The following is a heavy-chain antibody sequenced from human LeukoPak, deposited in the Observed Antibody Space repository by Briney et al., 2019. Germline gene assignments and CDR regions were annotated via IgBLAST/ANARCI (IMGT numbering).Heavy chain of an antibody. Sequence: SETLSLTCTVSGGSISSGSYYWSWIRQPAGKGLEWIGRIYTSGSTNYNPSLKSRVTMSVDTSKNQFSLKLSSVTAADTAVYYCARGSYGSGSPLDYWGQGTLVTVSS. V-gene: IGHV4-61*02. D-gene: IGHD3-10*01. CDR2: IYTSGST. J-gene: IGHJ4*02. CDR3: ARGSYGSGSPLDY. CDR1: GGSISSGSYY.